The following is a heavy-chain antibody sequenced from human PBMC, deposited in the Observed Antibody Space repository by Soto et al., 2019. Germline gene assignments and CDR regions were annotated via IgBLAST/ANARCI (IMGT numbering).Heavy chain of an antibody. CDR1: VGSISSGGYS. D-gene: IGHD6-6*01. Sequence: TLSLTCADSVGSISSGGYSWSWIRQPPGKGLEWIGYIYHSGSTYYNPSLKSRVTISVDRSKNQFSLKLSSVTAADTAVYYCAREVDGIAALDPWGQGTLVTVSS. CDR2: IYHSGST. CDR3: AREVDGIAALDP. J-gene: IGHJ5*02. V-gene: IGHV4-30-2*01.